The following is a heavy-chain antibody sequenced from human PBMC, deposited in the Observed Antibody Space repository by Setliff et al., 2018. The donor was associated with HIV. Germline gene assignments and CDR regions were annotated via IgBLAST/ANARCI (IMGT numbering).Heavy chain of an antibody. CDR2: IHYSGST. J-gene: IGHJ4*02. D-gene: IGHD1-26*01. V-gene: IGHV4-39*07. Sequence: SETLSLTCTVSGGSISSYYWGWIRQPPGKGLEWIGNIHYSGSTYYNPSLKSRVTISLDTARNQFSLELTSVTATDTAVYYCARDRRDDYYLTAYFDSLGQGTVVTVSS. CDR1: GGSISSYY. CDR3: ARDRRDDYYLTAYFDS.